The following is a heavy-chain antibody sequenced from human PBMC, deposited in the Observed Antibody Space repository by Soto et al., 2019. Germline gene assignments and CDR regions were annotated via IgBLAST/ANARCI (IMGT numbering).Heavy chain of an antibody. V-gene: IGHV5-51*01. CDR1: GYSFTSYW. CDR2: IYPGDSDT. Sequence: GESLKISCKGSGYSFTSYWIGWVRQMPGKGLEWMGIIYPGDSDTRYSPAFQGQVTISADKSLSTAYLQWSSLKASDTAMYYCARRLVVVPAAIGGDWFDPWGQGTLVTVSS. J-gene: IGHJ5*02. CDR3: ARRLVVVPAAIGGDWFDP. D-gene: IGHD2-2*01.